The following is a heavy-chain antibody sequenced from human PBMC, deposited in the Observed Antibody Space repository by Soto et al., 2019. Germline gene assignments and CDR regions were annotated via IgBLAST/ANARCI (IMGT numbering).Heavy chain of an antibody. J-gene: IGHJ6*02. V-gene: IGHV3-30-3*01. CDR2: ISYDGNNK. CDR1: VVILSTYA. D-gene: IGHD2-15*01. Sequence: QVPLVESGGGVVQPGRSLRLSCAASVVILSTYAMYWVSQAPGKGLEWEAVISYDGNNKYYADSVKGRFTISRDNSKNTLYLQMNSLRAEDTAVYYCARAGCDGGSCYTLVGLRYGMDVWGQGTTVTVSS. CDR3: ARAGCDGGSCYTLVGLRYGMDV.